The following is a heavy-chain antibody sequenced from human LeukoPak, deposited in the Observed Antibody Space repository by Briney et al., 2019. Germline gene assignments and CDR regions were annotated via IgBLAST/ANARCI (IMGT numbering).Heavy chain of an antibody. D-gene: IGHD3-22*01. CDR3: ARDNREWYNYDSSGPGQIDAFDI. Sequence: GASVKVSCKASGYTFTGYYMHWVRQAPGQGLEWMGWIKPNSGGTNYAQKFQGRVTMTRDTSISTAYMELSRLRSDDTAVYYCARDNREWYNYDSSGPGQIDAFDIWGQGTMVTVSS. V-gene: IGHV1-2*02. CDR2: IKPNSGGT. J-gene: IGHJ3*02. CDR1: GYTFTGYY.